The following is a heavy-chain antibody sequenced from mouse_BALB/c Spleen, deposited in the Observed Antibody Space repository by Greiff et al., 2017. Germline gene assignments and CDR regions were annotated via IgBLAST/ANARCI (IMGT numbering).Heavy chain of an antibody. CDR3: ARGGYDHYFDY. V-gene: IGHV3-2*02. CDR2: ISYSGST. J-gene: IGHJ2*01. CDR1: GYSITSDYA. Sequence: QSGPGLVKPSQSLSLTCTVTGYSITSDYAWNWIRQFPGNKLEWMGYISYSGSTSYNPSLKSRISITRDTSKNQFFLQLNSVTTEDTATYYCARGGYDHYFDYWGQGTTLTVSS. D-gene: IGHD2-3*01.